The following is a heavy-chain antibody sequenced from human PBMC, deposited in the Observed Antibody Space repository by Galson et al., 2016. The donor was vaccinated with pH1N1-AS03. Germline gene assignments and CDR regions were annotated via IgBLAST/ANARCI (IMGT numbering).Heavy chain of an antibody. Sequence: SLRLSCAASGFTFSSYGMTWVRQAPGKGLEWVSSISVTGGSTYYADSVKGRFTISRDNSKNTLYLQMSSLRAEDTAVYYWAKDRISWPPGWGSVDSWGQGTLVTVSS. CDR3: AKDRISWPPGWGSVDS. CDR1: GFTFSSYG. D-gene: IGHD6-13*01. J-gene: IGHJ4*02. CDR2: ISVTGGST. V-gene: IGHV3-23*01.